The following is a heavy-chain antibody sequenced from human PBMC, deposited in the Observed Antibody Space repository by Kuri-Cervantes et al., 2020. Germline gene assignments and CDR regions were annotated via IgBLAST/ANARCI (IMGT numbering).Heavy chain of an antibody. CDR3: AASSVIAPFY. D-gene: IGHD2/OR15-2a*01. Sequence: GGSLRLSCAASGFMFSDYYMGWIRQAPGKGLEWLAYISNGGGSALYYADSVKGRFTISRDNGKNSLHLQMNSLTAEDTAVYYCAASSVIAPFYWGQGTLVTVSS. CDR1: GFMFSDYY. V-gene: IGHV3-11*01. J-gene: IGHJ4*02. CDR2: ISNGGGSAL.